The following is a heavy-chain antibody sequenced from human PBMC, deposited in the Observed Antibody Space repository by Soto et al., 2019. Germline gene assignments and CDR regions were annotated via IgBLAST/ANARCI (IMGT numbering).Heavy chain of an antibody. CDR1: GGSFSGYY. CDR3: ATVPPRIVVVFAEFTT. Sequence: SETLSLTCAVYGGSFSGYYWSWIRQPPGKGLEWIGEIKHSGSTNYNPSLKSRVSMSVDKANTQFSLELRSLTAADTAVYYCATVPPRIVVVFAEFTTWGQGALVTVSS. CDR2: IKHSGST. J-gene: IGHJ4*02. D-gene: IGHD2-21*01. V-gene: IGHV4-34*01.